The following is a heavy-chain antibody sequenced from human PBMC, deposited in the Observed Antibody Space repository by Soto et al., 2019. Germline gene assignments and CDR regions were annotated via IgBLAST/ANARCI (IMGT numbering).Heavy chain of an antibody. CDR1: GFTFSDYY. D-gene: IGHD6-13*01. CDR3: AIQYTSSWYIGY. J-gene: IGHJ4*02. Sequence: PGGSLRLSCAASGFTFSDYYMSWIRQAPGKGLEWVSYISSGGTYTNYADSVKGRFTISRDNAKNSLYLQMNSPRADDTAVYYCAIQYTSSWYIGYWGQGTLVTVSS. CDR2: ISSGGTYT. V-gene: IGHV3-11*06.